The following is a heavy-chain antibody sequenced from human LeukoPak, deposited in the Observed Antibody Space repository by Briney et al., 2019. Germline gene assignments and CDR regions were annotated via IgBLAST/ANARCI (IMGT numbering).Heavy chain of an antibody. CDR1: GFTFDDHG. D-gene: IGHD3-22*01. V-gene: IGHV3-20*04. CDR2: ITWNGGST. Sequence: PGGSLRLSCAASGFTFDDHGMSWVRQAPGKGLEWVSSITWNGGSTAYADSVKGRFTISRDNSKNTLYLQMNSLRAEDTAVYYCAKDSRGYQDYFDYWGQGTLVTVSS. CDR3: AKDSRGYQDYFDY. J-gene: IGHJ4*01.